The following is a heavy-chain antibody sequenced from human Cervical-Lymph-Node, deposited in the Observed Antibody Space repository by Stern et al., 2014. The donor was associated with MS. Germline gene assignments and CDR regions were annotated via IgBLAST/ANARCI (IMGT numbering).Heavy chain of an antibody. J-gene: IGHJ3*02. Sequence: QVQLVQSGSELKKPGASVKVSCKASGYTFTSYAVNWVRQAPGQGLEWMGWMNTNTGNPTYAQGFTGRFVFSLDTSVSTAYLQISSPKAEDSAVYYCARGSGSYSTDAFDIWGQGTMVTVSS. V-gene: IGHV7-4-1*02. CDR2: MNTNTGNP. D-gene: IGHD1-26*01. CDR1: GYTFTSYA. CDR3: ARGSGSYSTDAFDI.